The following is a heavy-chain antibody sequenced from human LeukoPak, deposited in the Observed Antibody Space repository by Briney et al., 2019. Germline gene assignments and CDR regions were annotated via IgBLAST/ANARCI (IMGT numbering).Heavy chain of an antibody. CDR2: IWYDGSNK. V-gene: IGHV3-33*01. Sequence: GRSLRLSCAASGFTFSSYGMHWVRQAPGKGLEWVAVIWYDGSNKYYADSVKGRFTISRDNSKTTLYPQMNSLRAEDTAVYYCARDKRVDSSSWSLGYWGQGTLVTVSS. CDR1: GFTFSSYG. J-gene: IGHJ4*02. CDR3: ARDKRVDSSSWSLGY. D-gene: IGHD6-13*01.